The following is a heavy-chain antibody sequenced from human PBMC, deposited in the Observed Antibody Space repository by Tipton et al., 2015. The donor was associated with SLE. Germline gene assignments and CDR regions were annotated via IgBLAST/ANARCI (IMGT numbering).Heavy chain of an antibody. Sequence: LRLSCAVYGGSFSGYYWSWIRHPPGKGLEWIGYIHYSGSTYYSPSLKSRLTMSVDTSADQFSLQLTFVTAADTAVYYCARGTWDIDSGSYLMDIWGQGTTVTVSS. CDR2: IHYSGST. CDR3: ARGTWDIDSGSYLMDI. V-gene: IGHV4-34*09. J-gene: IGHJ6*02. CDR1: GGSFSGYY. D-gene: IGHD3-10*01.